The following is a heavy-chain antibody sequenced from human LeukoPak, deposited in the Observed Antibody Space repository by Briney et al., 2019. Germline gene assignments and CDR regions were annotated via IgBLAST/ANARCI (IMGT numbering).Heavy chain of an antibody. J-gene: IGHJ4*02. Sequence: SETLSLTCAVYGGSFSGYYWSWIRQPPGKGLEWIGEINHSGSTNYNPSLKSRVTISVDTSKNQFSLKLSSVTAADTAVYYCARERGAMVRGVYLDYWGQGTLVTVSS. CDR3: ARERGAMVRGVYLDY. CDR2: INHSGST. V-gene: IGHV4-34*01. D-gene: IGHD3-10*01. CDR1: GGSFSGYY.